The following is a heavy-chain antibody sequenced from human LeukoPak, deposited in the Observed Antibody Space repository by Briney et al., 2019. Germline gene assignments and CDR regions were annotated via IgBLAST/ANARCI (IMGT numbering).Heavy chain of an antibody. CDR3: ARVYDSSGFQFDP. J-gene: IGHJ5*02. D-gene: IGHD3-22*01. V-gene: IGHV1-8*01. Sequence: ASVRVSCKASGYTFTSYDINWVRQATGQGLEWMGWMSPNSGNTGYAQKFQGRVTMTRNTSISTAYMELSSLRSEDTAVYYCARVYDSSGFQFDPWGQGTLVTVSS. CDR2: MSPNSGNT. CDR1: GYTFTSYD.